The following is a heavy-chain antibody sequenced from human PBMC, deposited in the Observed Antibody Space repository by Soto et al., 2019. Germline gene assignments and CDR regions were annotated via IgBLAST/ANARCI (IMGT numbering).Heavy chain of an antibody. CDR2: IYYSGST. V-gene: IGHV4-59*08. Sequence: PSETLSLTCTVSGGSISSYYWSWIRQPPGKGLEWIGYIYYSGSTNYNPSLKSRVTISVDTSKNQFSLKLSSVTAADTAVYYCARQDCSGGSCSYYFDYWGQGTLVTVSS. CDR3: ARQDCSGGSCSYYFDY. CDR1: GGSISSYY. J-gene: IGHJ4*02. D-gene: IGHD2-15*01.